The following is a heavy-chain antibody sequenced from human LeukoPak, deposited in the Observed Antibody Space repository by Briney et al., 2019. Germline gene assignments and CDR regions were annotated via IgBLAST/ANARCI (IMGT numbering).Heavy chain of an antibody. Sequence: GGSLRLSCAASGFTFSNYAMNWVRQAPGKGLEWVSGIGGGGGSTYYADSVKGRFTVSRDNSRNTLYLQMNSLRAEDTAVYYCAKAGGDAYYYYYMDVWGKGTTVTVSS. CDR1: GFTFSNYA. J-gene: IGHJ6*03. V-gene: IGHV3-23*01. CDR3: AKAGGDAYYYYYMDV. CDR2: IGGGGGST. D-gene: IGHD2-21*01.